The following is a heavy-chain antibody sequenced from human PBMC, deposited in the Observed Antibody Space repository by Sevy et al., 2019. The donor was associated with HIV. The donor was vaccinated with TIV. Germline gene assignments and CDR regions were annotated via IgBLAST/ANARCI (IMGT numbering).Heavy chain of an antibody. V-gene: IGHV3-30*02. J-gene: IGHJ4*02. CDR3: AKDLPGRYSSSSGDFDY. D-gene: IGHD6-6*01. CDR1: GFTFSIYG. Sequence: GWSLRLSCAASGFTFSIYGMHWVRQAPGKGLEWVACIRYDGSTKYYADSVKGRFTISRDNSKNKLYLQMNSLRAEETAVYYWAKDLPGRYSSSSGDFDYWGQGTLVTVSS. CDR2: IRYDGSTK.